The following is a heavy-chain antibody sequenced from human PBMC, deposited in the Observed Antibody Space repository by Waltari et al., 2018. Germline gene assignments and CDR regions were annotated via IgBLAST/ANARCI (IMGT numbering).Heavy chain of an antibody. CDR3: AREYSDGSGSYTVGWFDP. Sequence: QVQLVQSGAEVKKPGSSVKVSCKASGGTFSSYAISWVRQAPGQGLEWMGGIIPIFGTANYAQKFQGRVTITADESTSTAYMELSSLRSEDTAVYYCAREYSDGSGSYTVGWFDPWGQGTLVTVSS. CDR2: IIPIFGTA. D-gene: IGHD3-10*01. CDR1: GGTFSSYA. J-gene: IGHJ5*02. V-gene: IGHV1-69*12.